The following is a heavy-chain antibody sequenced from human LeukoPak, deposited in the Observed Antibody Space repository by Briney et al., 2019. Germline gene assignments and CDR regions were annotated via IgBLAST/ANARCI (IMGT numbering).Heavy chain of an antibody. J-gene: IGHJ4*02. CDR2: ISSSSSYI. D-gene: IGHD4-17*01. Sequence: GGSLRLSCEVSGFTFINYAMSWVRQAPGKGLEWVSSISSSSSYIYYADSVKGRFTISRDNAKNSLYLQMNSLRAEDTAVYYCASQYGDSTYYFGYWGQGTLVTVSS. CDR3: ASQYGDSTYYFGY. CDR1: GFTFINYA. V-gene: IGHV3-21*01.